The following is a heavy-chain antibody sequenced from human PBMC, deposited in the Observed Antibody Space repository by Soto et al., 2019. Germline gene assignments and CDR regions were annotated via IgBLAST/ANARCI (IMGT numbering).Heavy chain of an antibody. CDR3: GHRRDYSTSPEYFFYY. Sequence: QITLKESGPTLVKPTQTLTLTCTFSGFSLSTSGVDVGWIRQPPGKALEWLALIYWADDKRYSPSLKSRLTITNDPPKSLVVRTLANKDPFDTATYYCGHRRDYSTSPEYFFYYWGQGALVTVSS. CDR1: GFSLSTSGVD. V-gene: IGHV2-5*02. D-gene: IGHD6-6*01. J-gene: IGHJ4*02. CDR2: IYWADDK.